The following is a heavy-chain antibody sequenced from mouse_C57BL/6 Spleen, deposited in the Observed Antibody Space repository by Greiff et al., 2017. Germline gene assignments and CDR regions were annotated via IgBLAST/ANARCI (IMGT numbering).Heavy chain of an antibody. Sequence: EVQGVESGGGLVKPGGSLKLSCAASGFTFSDYGMHWVRQAPEKGLEWVAYISSGSSTIYYADTVKGRFTISRDNAKNTLFLQMTSLRSEDTAMYYCAKDSSGYPALFAYWGQGTLVTVSA. D-gene: IGHD3-2*02. CDR1: GFTFSDYG. V-gene: IGHV5-17*01. CDR2: ISSGSSTI. CDR3: AKDSSGYPALFAY. J-gene: IGHJ3*01.